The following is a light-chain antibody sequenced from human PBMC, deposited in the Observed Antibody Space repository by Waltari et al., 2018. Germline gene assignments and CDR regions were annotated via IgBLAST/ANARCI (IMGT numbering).Light chain of an antibody. V-gene: IGKV3-15*01. CDR3: QQYNNGRT. CDR2: GAS. CDR1: QSISRN. J-gene: IGKJ2*01. Sequence: EVLMTQSPATLSVSPGERATLSCRASQSISRNLAWYQQKPGQAPRLLIYGASTRATGTPARFSGSGSGKEFPLTISSLHSEDFAVYSCQQYNNGRTFGQGTKLEIK.